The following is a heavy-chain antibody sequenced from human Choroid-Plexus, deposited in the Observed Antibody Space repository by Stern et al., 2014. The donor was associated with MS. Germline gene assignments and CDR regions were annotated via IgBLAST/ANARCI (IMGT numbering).Heavy chain of an antibody. CDR2: ISYDGSK. J-gene: IGHJ4*02. D-gene: IGHD2/OR15-2a*01. Sequence: VQLVESGGGVVQPGRPLRLSCAASGFSFSSFGMHWVRQAPGKGLERVALISYDGSKDYADSVKGRFAISRDNSKNTLYLQMNSLRAEDTAVYYCAKDRQYLTFFFDFWGQGSLVTLSS. CDR3: AKDRQYLTFFFDF. V-gene: IGHV3-30*18. CDR1: GFSFSSFG.